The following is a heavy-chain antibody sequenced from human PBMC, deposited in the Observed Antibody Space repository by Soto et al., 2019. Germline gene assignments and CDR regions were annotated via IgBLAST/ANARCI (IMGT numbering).Heavy chain of an antibody. CDR3: AHRRGDGYHEIFDY. J-gene: IGHJ4*02. D-gene: IGHD5-12*01. CDR1: GFSLSTSGVG. CDR2: IYWNDDN. Sequence: QITLKESGPTLVKPTQTLTLTCTFSGFSLSTSGVGVGWIRQPPGKALEWLALIYWNDDNRYSPSLKSRLTITKDTSKNQVVLTMTNMDPVDTATYYCAHRRGDGYHEIFDYCGQGTLVTVSS. V-gene: IGHV2-5*01.